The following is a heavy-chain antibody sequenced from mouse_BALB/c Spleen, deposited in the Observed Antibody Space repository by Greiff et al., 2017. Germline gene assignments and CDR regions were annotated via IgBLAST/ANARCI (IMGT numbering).Heavy chain of an antibody. CDR2: ISSGGST. CDR3: ARGRDYDGAWVAY. CDR1: GFTFSSYA. Sequence: EVKVVESGGGLVKPGGSLKLSCAASGFTFSSYAMSWVRQTPEKRLEWVASISSGGSTYYPDSVKGRFTISRDNARNILYLQMSSLRSEDTAMYYCARGRDYDGAWVAYWGQGTLVTVSA. D-gene: IGHD2-4*01. J-gene: IGHJ3*01. V-gene: IGHV5-6-5*01.